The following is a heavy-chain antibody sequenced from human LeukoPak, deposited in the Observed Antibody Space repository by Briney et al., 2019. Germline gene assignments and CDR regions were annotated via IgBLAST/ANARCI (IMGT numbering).Heavy chain of an antibody. CDR1: GYTFTSYD. J-gene: IGHJ4*02. CDR2: IIPIFGTA. V-gene: IGHV1-69*05. CDR3: ARDINFWSGYFDY. Sequence: SVKVSCKASGYTFTSYDINWVRQAPGQGLEWMGRIIPIFGTANYAQKFQGRVTITTDESTSTAYMELSSLRSEDTAVYYCARDINFWSGYFDYWGQGTLVTVSS. D-gene: IGHD3-3*01.